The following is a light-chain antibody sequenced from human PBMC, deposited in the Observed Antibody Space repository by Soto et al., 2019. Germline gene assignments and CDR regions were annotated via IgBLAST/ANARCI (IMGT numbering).Light chain of an antibody. Sequence: EIMLKHSPGTLSLSPCDRATLSWRAIQSVSSDLAWYQQKPGQAPRLLIFGASTRATDIPDRFSGSGYGTEFTLTISSLQSEDFAVYYCQQYSNWPPVLTFGGGTKVDTK. J-gene: IGKJ4*01. CDR2: GAS. V-gene: IGKV3-15*01. CDR3: QQYSNWPPVLT. CDR1: QSVSSD.